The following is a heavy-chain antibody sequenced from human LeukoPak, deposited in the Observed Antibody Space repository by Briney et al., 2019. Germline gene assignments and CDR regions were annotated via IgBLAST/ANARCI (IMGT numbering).Heavy chain of an antibody. CDR1: GFIFTDYG. Sequence: GGSLRLSCAASGFIFTDYGMHWVRQAPGKGLEWVSAVSGSGGSTYYADSVKGRFTISRDNSKNTLYLQMNSLRAEDTAVYYRAKGGLRITIFGVVIINWFDPWGQGTLVTVSS. V-gene: IGHV3-23*01. CDR3: AKGGLRITIFGVVIINWFDP. CDR2: VSGSGGST. D-gene: IGHD3-3*01. J-gene: IGHJ5*02.